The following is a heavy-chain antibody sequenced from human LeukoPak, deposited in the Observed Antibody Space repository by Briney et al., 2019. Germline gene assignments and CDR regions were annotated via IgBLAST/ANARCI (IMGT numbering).Heavy chain of an antibody. J-gene: IGHJ3*02. CDR2: ISYDGSNK. V-gene: IGHV3-30*04. CDR1: GFTVSSYS. Sequence: PGGSLRLSCAASGFTVSSYSMHWVRQAPGKGLEWVAVISYDGSNKYYADSVKGRFTISRDNSKNTLYLQMNSLRAEDTAVYYCASQLGDASDIWGQGTMVTVSS. CDR3: ASQLGDASDI. D-gene: IGHD6-13*01.